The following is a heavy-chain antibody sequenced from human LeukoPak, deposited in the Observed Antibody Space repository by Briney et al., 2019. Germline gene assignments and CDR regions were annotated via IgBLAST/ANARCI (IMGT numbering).Heavy chain of an antibody. CDR2: INPSGGST. CDR3: ARVSTVTTFRRYYGMDV. CDR1: GYTFTGYY. D-gene: IGHD4-17*01. V-gene: IGHV1-46*01. J-gene: IGHJ6*02. Sequence: ASVKVSCKASGYTFTGYYMHWVRQAPGQGLEWMGIINPSGGSTSYAQKFQGRVTMTRDTSTSTVYMELSSLRSEDTAVYYCARVSTVTTFRRYYGMDVWGQGTTVTVSS.